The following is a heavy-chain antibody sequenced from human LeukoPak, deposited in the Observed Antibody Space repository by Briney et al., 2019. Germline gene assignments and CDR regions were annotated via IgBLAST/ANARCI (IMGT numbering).Heavy chain of an antibody. CDR3: ATFYSSGWEPLFDH. Sequence: QPGGSLRLSCAASGFMLSSYWMSWLRQAPGKWLEWVARIKEDGSEKYYVDSVKGRFTISRDNAKTSLYLQMDSLRAEDTAVYFCATFYSSGWEPLFDHWGKETLVTFSS. CDR2: IKEDGSEK. CDR1: GFMLSSYW. J-gene: IGHJ4*02. D-gene: IGHD6-19*01. V-gene: IGHV3-7*01.